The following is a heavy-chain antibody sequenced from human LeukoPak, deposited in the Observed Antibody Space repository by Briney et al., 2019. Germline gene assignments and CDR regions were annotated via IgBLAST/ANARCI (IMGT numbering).Heavy chain of an antibody. V-gene: IGHV1-46*01. CDR3: ARGVVGSYYYYYMDV. J-gene: IGHJ6*03. CDR2: INPSGGST. CDR1: GYTFTSYY. D-gene: IGHD6-19*01. Sequence: ASVKVSCKASGYTFTSYYMHWVRQAPGQGLEWMGIINPSGGSTSYAQKFQGRVTMTRDMSTSTDYMELSSLRSEDTAVYYCARGVVGSYYYYYMDVWGKGTTVTVSS.